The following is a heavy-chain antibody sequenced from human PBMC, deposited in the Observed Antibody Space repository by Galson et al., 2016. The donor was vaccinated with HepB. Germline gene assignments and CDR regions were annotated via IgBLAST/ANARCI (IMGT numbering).Heavy chain of an antibody. CDR1: GFSIRNHW. CDR3: ARIAADGSTFDY. V-gene: IGHV3-7*03. D-gene: IGHD6-13*01. Sequence: SLRLSCAASGFSIRNHWMSWVRQAPGKGLEWVANINQDGSVEKYADPVRGRFTVFKDNAKNSVYLQLNSLSADDTAMFYCARIAADGSTFDYWGQGTLVTVSS. J-gene: IGHJ4*02. CDR2: INQDGSVE.